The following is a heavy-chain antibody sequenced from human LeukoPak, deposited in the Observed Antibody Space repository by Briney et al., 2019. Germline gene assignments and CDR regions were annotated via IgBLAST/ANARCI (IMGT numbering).Heavy chain of an antibody. Sequence: PGGSLRLSCAASGFTFSSYSMNWVRQAPGKGLEWVSSISSSNYIYYADSVKGRFTISRDNAKNSLYLQMNSLRAEDTAVYYCARDSSSWYTLDYWDQGTLVTVSS. D-gene: IGHD6-13*01. V-gene: IGHV3-21*01. CDR2: ISSSNYI. J-gene: IGHJ4*02. CDR1: GFTFSSYS. CDR3: ARDSSSWYTLDY.